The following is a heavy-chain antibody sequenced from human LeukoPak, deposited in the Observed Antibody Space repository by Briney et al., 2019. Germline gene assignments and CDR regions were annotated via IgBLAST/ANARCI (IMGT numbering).Heavy chain of an antibody. CDR1: SGSISSGSYY. V-gene: IGHV4-39*07. Sequence: SETLSLTCTVSSGSISSGSYYWGWIRQPPGKGLESIGNIYYSGTTYYNPSLKSRVTISVDTSKNQFSLKLSSVAAADTAVYYCARDGDSYGSFDYWGQGTLVTVSS. D-gene: IGHD5-18*01. J-gene: IGHJ4*02. CDR2: IYYSGTT. CDR3: ARDGDSYGSFDY.